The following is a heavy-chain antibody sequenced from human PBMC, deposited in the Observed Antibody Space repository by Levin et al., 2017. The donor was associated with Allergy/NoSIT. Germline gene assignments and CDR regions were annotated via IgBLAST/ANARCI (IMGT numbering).Heavy chain of an antibody. CDR1: GFTFSDYY. CDR2: IITSGTHT. J-gene: IGHJ4*02. V-gene: IGHV3-11*03. Sequence: GGSLRLSCAASGFTFSDYYMSWIRQAPGKGLEWISYIITSGTHTSYADSVKGRFTISRDNANNLLFLQMNSLRAEDTAVYYCASRYGSGTYYTGTNYWGQGTLVTVSS. CDR3: ASRYGSGTYYTGTNY. D-gene: IGHD3-10*01.